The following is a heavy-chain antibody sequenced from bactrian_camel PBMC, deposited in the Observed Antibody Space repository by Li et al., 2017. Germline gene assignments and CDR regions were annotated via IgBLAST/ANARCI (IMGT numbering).Heavy chain of an antibody. CDR3: ARGLRRGAY. D-gene: IGHD1*01. CDR1: GHSPVYPPIC. J-gene: IGHJ4*01. V-gene: IGHV3S53*01. Sequence: HVQLVESGEALVQPGGSLRLSCAVSGHSPVYPPICWGWFRQAPGREREGVGTIDGDGTTDYSDSVKGRFAISRDNAKNTLYLQLNSLKPEDTGVYTCARGLRRGAYWGQGTQVTVS. CDR2: IDGDGTT.